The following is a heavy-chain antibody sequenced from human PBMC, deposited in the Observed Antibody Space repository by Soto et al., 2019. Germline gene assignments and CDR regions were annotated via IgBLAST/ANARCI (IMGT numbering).Heavy chain of an antibody. V-gene: IGHV3-23*01. CDR1: GFTFSSYA. Sequence: QPGGSLRLSCAASGFTFSSYAMSWVRQAPGKGLEWVSAISSSGGSTYYADSVKGRFTISRDNAKNSLYLQMNSLRAEDTAVYYCASSDYVLDYWGQGTLVTVSS. J-gene: IGHJ4*02. D-gene: IGHD4-17*01. CDR2: ISSSGGST. CDR3: ASSDYVLDY.